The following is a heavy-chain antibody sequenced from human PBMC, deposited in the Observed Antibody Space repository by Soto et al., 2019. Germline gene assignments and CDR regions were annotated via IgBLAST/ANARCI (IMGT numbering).Heavy chain of an antibody. V-gene: IGHV3-23*01. J-gene: IGHJ4*02. CDR3: AKLDSSSSHHLNYFDY. Sequence: GGSLRLSCAASGFTFSSYAMSWVRQAPGKGLEWVSAISGSGGSTYYADSVKGRFTISRDNSKNTLYLQMNSLRAEDTAVYYCAKLDSSSSHHLNYFDYWGQGTLVTVSS. D-gene: IGHD6-6*01. CDR2: ISGSGGST. CDR1: GFTFSSYA.